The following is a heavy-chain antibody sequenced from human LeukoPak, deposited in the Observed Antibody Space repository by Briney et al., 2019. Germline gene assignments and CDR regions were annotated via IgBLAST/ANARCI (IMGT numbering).Heavy chain of an antibody. Sequence: GGSLRLSCAASGFTFSSYWMHWVRQAPGKGLVWVSRINSDGSSTSYADSVKGRFTISRDNAKNTLYLQMNSLRAEDTAVYYYARGPAARRAFDIWGQGTMVTVSS. CDR2: INSDGSST. V-gene: IGHV3-74*01. CDR3: ARGPAARRAFDI. CDR1: GFTFSSYW. J-gene: IGHJ3*02.